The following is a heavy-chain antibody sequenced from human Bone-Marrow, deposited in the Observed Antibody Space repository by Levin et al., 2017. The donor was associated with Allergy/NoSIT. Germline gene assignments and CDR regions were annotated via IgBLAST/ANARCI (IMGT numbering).Heavy chain of an antibody. J-gene: IGHJ5*02. CDR1: GGSFSGYY. D-gene: IGHD3-22*01. CDR2: INHSGST. CDR3: ARGQRTYYYDSSGYYAQRQFDP. Sequence: SETLSLTCAVYGGSFSGYYWSWIRQPPGKGLEWIGEINHSGSTNYNPSLKSRVTISVDTSKNQFSLKLSSVTAADTAVYYCARGQRTYYYDSSGYYAQRQFDPWGQGTLVTVSS. V-gene: IGHV4-34*01.